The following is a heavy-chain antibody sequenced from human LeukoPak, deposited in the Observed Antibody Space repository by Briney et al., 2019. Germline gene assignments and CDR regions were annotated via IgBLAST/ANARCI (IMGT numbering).Heavy chain of an antibody. Sequence: PGGSLRLSCAASGFTFSSYWMHWVRHAPGKGLEWVSSISSSSSYIYYADAVKGRFTISRDNAKNSLYLQMNSLRAEDTAVYYCAREIFWSGYYSNLHFDYWGRGTLVTVSS. CDR1: GFTFSSYW. CDR2: ISSSSSYI. CDR3: AREIFWSGYYSNLHFDY. V-gene: IGHV3-21*01. D-gene: IGHD3-3*01. J-gene: IGHJ4*02.